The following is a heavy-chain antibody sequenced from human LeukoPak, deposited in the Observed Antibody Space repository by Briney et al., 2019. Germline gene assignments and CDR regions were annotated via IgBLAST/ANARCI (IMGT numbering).Heavy chain of an antibody. CDR1: GSTFSSYA. J-gene: IGHJ6*04. CDR3: ARDVLSSSWYGYYYGMDV. V-gene: IGHV3-30*04. Sequence: GRSLRLSCAASGSTFSSYAMHWVRQAPGKGLEWVAVISYDGSNKYYADSVKGRFTISRDNSKNTLYLQTNSLRAEDTAVYYCARDVLSSSWYGYYYGMDVWGKGTTVTVSS. D-gene: IGHD6-13*01. CDR2: ISYDGSNK.